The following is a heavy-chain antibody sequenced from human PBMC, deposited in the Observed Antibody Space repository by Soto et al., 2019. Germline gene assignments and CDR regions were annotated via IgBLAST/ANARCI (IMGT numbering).Heavy chain of an antibody. CDR1: GGTFSSYA. Sequence: GASVKVSCKASGGTFSSYAISWVRQAPGQGLEWMGGIIPIFGTANYAQKFQGRVTITADESTSTAYMELSSLRPEDTAVYYCARDSSKDFWSGYSLNWFDPWGQGTLVTVSS. V-gene: IGHV1-69*13. D-gene: IGHD3-3*01. CDR3: ARDSSKDFWSGYSLNWFDP. CDR2: IIPIFGTA. J-gene: IGHJ5*02.